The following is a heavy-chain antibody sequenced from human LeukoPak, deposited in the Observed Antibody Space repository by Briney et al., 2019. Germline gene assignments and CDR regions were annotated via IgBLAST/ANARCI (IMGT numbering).Heavy chain of an antibody. CDR3: ARVRRIVVVPAAIPDWFDP. Sequence: ASVKVPCKASGYTFTSYGISWVRQAPGQGLEWMGWISAYNGNTNYAQKLQGRVTMTTDTSTSTAYMELRSLRSDDTAVYYCARVRRIVVVPAAIPDWFDPWGQGTLVTVSS. CDR2: ISAYNGNT. J-gene: IGHJ5*02. CDR1: GYTFTSYG. V-gene: IGHV1-18*01. D-gene: IGHD2-2*02.